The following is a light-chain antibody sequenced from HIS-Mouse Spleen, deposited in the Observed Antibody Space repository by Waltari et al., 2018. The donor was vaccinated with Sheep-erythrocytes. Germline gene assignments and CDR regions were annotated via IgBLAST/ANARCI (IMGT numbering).Light chain of an antibody. J-gene: IGLJ3*02. Sequence: SYELTQPPSVSVSPGQTARLTCSGDALPKKYASWYQQKSGQAPVLVIYEDSKRPSGIPERFSGSTSGTMATLTISGAQVEDEADYYCYSTDSSGNHWVFGGGTKLTVL. CDR2: EDS. V-gene: IGLV3-10*01. CDR3: YSTDSSGNHWV. CDR1: ALPKKY.